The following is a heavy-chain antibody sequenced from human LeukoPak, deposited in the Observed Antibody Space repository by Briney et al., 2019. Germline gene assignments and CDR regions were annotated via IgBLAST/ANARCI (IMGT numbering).Heavy chain of an antibody. J-gene: IGHJ4*02. Sequence: AGGSLRLSCAAAGFTFSSYWMSWVRQAPGKGLEWVANIKQDGSEKYYVDSVKGRFTISRDNAKNSLYLKMNNLRAEDTAVYYCAKDGVPSRWFGRNYFDYWGQGTLVTVSS. CDR2: IKQDGSEK. D-gene: IGHD3-10*01. CDR1: GFTFSSYW. CDR3: AKDGVPSRWFGRNYFDY. V-gene: IGHV3-7*01.